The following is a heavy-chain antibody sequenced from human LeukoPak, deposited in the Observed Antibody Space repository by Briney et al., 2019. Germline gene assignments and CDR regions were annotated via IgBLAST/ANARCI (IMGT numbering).Heavy chain of an antibody. V-gene: IGHV3-21*01. CDR2: ISSSSSYI. J-gene: IGHJ6*02. Sequence: GGSLRLSCAASGFTFSSYSMNWVRQAPGKGLEWVSSISSSSSYIYYANSVKGRFTISRDNAKNSRYLQMNSLRAEDTAVYYCARDWGYYYYYGMDVWGQGTTVTVSS. CDR3: ARDWGYYYYYGMDV. D-gene: IGHD3-16*01. CDR1: GFTFSSYS.